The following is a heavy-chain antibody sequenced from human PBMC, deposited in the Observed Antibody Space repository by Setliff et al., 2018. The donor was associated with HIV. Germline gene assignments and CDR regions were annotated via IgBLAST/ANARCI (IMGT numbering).Heavy chain of an antibody. CDR2: INPNSGGT. D-gene: IGHD4-17*01. J-gene: IGHJ6*03. CDR1: GYTFTGYY. V-gene: IGHV1-2*04. Sequence: GASVKVSCKASGYTFTGYYMHWVRQAPGQGLEWMGWINPNSGGTNYAQKFQDWVTMTRDTSISTAYMELSRLRSDDTAVYYCARSPHYGDYDDYYYYYMDVWGKGTTVTVSS. CDR3: ARSPHYGDYDDYYYYYMDV.